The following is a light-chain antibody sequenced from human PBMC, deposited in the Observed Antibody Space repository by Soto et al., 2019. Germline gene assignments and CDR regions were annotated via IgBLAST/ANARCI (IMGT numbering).Light chain of an antibody. CDR1: NSDVGAFNY. J-gene: IGLJ2*01. Sequence: QSVPTQPASVSGSPGQSITISCTGTNSDVGAFNYVSWYQQHPGKAPKLLIYEVTNRPSGVSNRFSGSQSGNTASLTISGLQAEDEADYYCSSFTRSSTLVFGGGTKLTVL. CDR2: EVT. V-gene: IGLV2-14*01. CDR3: SSFTRSSTLV.